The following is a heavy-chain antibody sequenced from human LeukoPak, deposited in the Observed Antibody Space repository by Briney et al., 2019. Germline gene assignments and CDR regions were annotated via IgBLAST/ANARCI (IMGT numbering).Heavy chain of an antibody. CDR1: GFTFSGSA. CDR2: IRSKANSYAT. D-gene: IGHD3-22*01. J-gene: IGHJ3*02. CDR3: TTFYYYDSPGAFDI. Sequence: HSGGSLRLSCAASGFTFSGSAMHWVRQASGKGLEWVGRIRSKANSYATAYAASVKGRFTISRDDSKNTAYLQMNSLKTEDTAVYYCTTFYYYDSPGAFDIWGQGTMVTVSS. V-gene: IGHV3-73*01.